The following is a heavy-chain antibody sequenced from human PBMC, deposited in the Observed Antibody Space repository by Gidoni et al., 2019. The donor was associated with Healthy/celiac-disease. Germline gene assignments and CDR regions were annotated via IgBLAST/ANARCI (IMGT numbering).Heavy chain of an antibody. Sequence: QVQLVQSGAEVTKPGASVKVSCKASGYTFTSYDINWVRQATGQGLEWMGWMNPNSGNTGYAQKFQGRVTMTRNTSISTAYMELSSLRSEDTAVYYCAMAASYYDFWSGYYNGFDPWGQGTLVTVSS. V-gene: IGHV1-8*01. CDR2: MNPNSGNT. J-gene: IGHJ5*02. CDR3: AMAASYYDFWSGYYNGFDP. D-gene: IGHD3-3*01. CDR1: GYTFTSYD.